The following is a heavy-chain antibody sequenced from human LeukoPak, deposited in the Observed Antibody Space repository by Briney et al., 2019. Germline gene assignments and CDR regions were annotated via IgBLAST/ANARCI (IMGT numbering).Heavy chain of an antibody. CDR1: GYTFTSYG. V-gene: IGHV1-69*04. J-gene: IGHJ5*02. Sequence: SVKVSCKASGYTFTSYGISWVRQAPGQGLEWMGRIIPILGIANYAQKFQGRVTITADKSTSTAYMELSSLRSEDTAVYYCARAYGICFDPWGQGTLVTVSS. CDR2: IIPILGIA. CDR3: ARAYGICFDP. D-gene: IGHD4-17*01.